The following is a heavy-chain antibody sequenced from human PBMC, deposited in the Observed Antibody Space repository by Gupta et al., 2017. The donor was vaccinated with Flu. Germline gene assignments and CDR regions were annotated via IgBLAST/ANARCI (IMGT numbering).Heavy chain of an antibody. V-gene: IGHV3-15*01. J-gene: IGHJ6*02. CDR1: GFTFSNAW. Sequence: EVQLVESGGGLVKPGGSLRLSCAASGFTFSNAWMSWVRQAPGKGLEWVGRIKSKTDGGTTDYAAPVKGRFTISRDDSKNTLYLQMNSLKTEETAVYYCTTPSDSYGDYSHYYYGMDVWGQGTTVTVSS. D-gene: IGHD4-17*01. CDR2: IKSKTDGGTT. CDR3: TTPSDSYGDYSHYYYGMDV.